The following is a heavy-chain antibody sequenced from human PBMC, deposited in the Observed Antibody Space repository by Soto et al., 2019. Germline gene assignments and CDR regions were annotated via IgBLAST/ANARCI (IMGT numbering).Heavy chain of an antibody. D-gene: IGHD3-10*01. CDR1: GYTFTNYG. J-gene: IGHJ5*02. Sequence: QAQLVQSGAEVKKPGASVKVSCKAAGYTFTNYGISWVRQAPGQGLERMGWISGYNGNTNCAQKLQGRLTMTTETSTSTAYMELRSLRPDDTAVYYCARGVGSGSYYNQYNWFDPWGQGTLVTVSS. V-gene: IGHV1-18*01. CDR3: ARGVGSGSYYNQYNWFDP. CDR2: ISGYNGNT.